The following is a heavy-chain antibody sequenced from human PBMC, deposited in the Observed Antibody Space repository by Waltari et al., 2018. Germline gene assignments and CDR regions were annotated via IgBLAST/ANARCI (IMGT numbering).Heavy chain of an antibody. V-gene: IGHV3-23*04. D-gene: IGHD2-2*01. CDR1: GFTFSRHA. CDR2: ISGSGGST. J-gene: IGHJ4*02. Sequence: VQLVESGGGVVQPGGSLRLSWAASGFTFSRHAMSWVRQAPGKRLEWVSAISGSGGSTYYADSVKGRFTISRDNSKNTLYLQMNSLRAEDTAVYYCAKDGEGYCSSTSCAHFDYWGQGTLVTVSS. CDR3: AKDGEGYCSSTSCAHFDY.